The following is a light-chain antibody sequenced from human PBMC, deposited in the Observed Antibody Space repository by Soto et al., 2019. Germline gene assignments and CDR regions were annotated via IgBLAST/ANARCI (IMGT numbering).Light chain of an antibody. J-gene: IGKJ1*01. CDR2: LGS. CDR1: QSLLYSNGYNY. CDR3: MQALQATLT. Sequence: DIVMTQSPLSLPVTPGAPASISCRSSQSLLYSNGYNYLDWYLQKPWQSPQLLIYLGSIRASGVTDKFSGTVSGTDFTLKISRVESEDVGHDYGMQALQATLTSGQGTQVQSK. V-gene: IGKV2-28*01.